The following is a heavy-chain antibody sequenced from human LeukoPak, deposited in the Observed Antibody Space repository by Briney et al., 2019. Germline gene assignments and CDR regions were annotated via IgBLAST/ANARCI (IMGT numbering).Heavy chain of an antibody. D-gene: IGHD2-2*01. CDR1: GFTFSSYA. J-gene: IGHJ4*02. Sequence: GGSLRLSCAASGFTFSSYAMSWVRQAPGKGLEWVSAISGSGGSTYYADSVKGRFTISRDNSKNTLYLQMNSLRAEDTAVYYCAKVPVVPAAPRVYYFDYWGQGTLVTVS. CDR3: AKVPVVPAAPRVYYFDY. V-gene: IGHV3-23*01. CDR2: ISGSGGST.